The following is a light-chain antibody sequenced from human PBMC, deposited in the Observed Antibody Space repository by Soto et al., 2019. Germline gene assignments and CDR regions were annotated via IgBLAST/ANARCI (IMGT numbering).Light chain of an antibody. CDR2: GAS. J-gene: IGKJ4*01. CDR3: HQLRSYPLT. V-gene: IGKV1-9*01. Sequence: DIQLTQSPSFLSASVGDRVTITCRASQGINSYLAWYQRKPGKAPKLLIYGASTLQSGVPSRFSGSGSGTEFTLTISSLQPEDFATYYCHQLRSYPLTFGGGTKVVIK. CDR1: QGINSY.